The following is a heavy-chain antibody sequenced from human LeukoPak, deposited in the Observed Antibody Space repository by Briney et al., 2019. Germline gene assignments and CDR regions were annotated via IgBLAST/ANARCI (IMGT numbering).Heavy chain of an antibody. J-gene: IGHJ3*02. V-gene: IGHV4-4*02. CDR1: GGSISSSNW. D-gene: IGHD2-15*01. CDR2: IYHSGGT. Sequence: SETLSLTCAVSGGSISSSNWWSWVRQPPGKGLEWIGEIYHSGGTNYNPSLKSRVTISVDKSKNQFSLKLSSVTAADTAVYYCARLYDTIVVVTAPDGFDIWGQGTMVTVSS. CDR3: ARLYDTIVVVTAPDGFDI.